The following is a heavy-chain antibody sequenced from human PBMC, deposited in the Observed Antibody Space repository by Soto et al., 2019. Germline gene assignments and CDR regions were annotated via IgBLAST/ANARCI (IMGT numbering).Heavy chain of an antibody. CDR2: IDPSRGAT. V-gene: IGHV1-46*01. Sequence: QVQLMQSGAEVKRPGASVKISCKPSGYPFISYYIHWVRQAPGQGLEWVGLIDPSRGATSYAERFQGRLSITSDKSTATVYMNVWSLTSDDTAIDYCATFPRGYWGQGTLVSVSS. J-gene: IGHJ4*02. CDR1: GYPFISYY. CDR3: ATFPRGY.